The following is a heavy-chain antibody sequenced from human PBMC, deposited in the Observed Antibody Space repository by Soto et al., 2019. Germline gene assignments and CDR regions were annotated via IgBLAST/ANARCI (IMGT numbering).Heavy chain of an antibody. V-gene: IGHV1-69*02. J-gene: IGHJ6*02. D-gene: IGHD3-16*01. CDR1: GGTFSSNT. CDR2: ITPVLDMA. Sequence: QFQLVQSGAEVKRPGSSVRVSCKASGGTFSSNTLSWVRQAPGQGLEWMGRITPVLDMADYEQKFQDRLTITADKSTTTVYMELGSLRSEDTAIYYCARAISSGGRFSGMDVWGQGTTVTVSS. CDR3: ARAISSGGRFSGMDV.